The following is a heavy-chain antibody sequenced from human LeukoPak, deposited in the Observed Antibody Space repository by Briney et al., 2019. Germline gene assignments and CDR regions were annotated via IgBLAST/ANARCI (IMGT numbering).Heavy chain of an antibody. V-gene: IGHV3-7*01. CDR3: ARGTRVGTPYNWFDP. J-gene: IGHJ5*02. CDR2: IHQHGNEK. Sequence: GGSLRLSCAASGFTFSNYWMSWVRQAPGKGLEWVASIHQHGNEKYFVDSVRGRSTISRDNAKNSLYLQMNSLRIEDTAIYYCARGTRVGTPYNWFDPWGQGTLVTVSS. D-gene: IGHD1/OR15-1a*01. CDR1: GFTFSNYW.